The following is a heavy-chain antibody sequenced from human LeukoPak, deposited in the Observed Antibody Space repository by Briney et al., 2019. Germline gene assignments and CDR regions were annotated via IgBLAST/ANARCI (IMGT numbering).Heavy chain of an antibody. CDR3: ARTRPAPQQPGPFDY. V-gene: IGHV3-53*01. CDR2: FQSDGST. Sequence: GGSLRLSCAASDFTVSSNYMSWVRQAPGKGLEWVSVFQSDGSTYYADSVKGRFTVSRDNSKHTLYLQLNSLRAADTAVYYCARTRPAPQQPGPFDYWGQGTLVTVSS. CDR1: DFTVSSNY. D-gene: IGHD1-14*01. J-gene: IGHJ4*02.